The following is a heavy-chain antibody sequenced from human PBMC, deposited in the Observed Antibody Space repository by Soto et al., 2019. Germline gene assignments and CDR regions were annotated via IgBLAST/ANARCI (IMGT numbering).Heavy chain of an antibody. D-gene: IGHD6-13*01. J-gene: IGHJ6*02. V-gene: IGHV3-30*18. CDR3: AKEEAAARNYYYGMDV. CDR2: ISYDGSNK. Sequence: GGSLRLSCAASGFTFSSYGMHWVRQAPGKGLEWVAVISYDGSNKYYADSVKGRFTISRDNSKNTLYLQMNSLRAEDTAVYYCAKEEAAARNYYYGMDVWGQGTTFTVSS. CDR1: GFTFSSYG.